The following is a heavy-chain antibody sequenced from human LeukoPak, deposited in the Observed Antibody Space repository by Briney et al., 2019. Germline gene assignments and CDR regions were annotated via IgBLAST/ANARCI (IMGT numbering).Heavy chain of an antibody. J-gene: IGHJ4*02. CDR1: GFTFSIYA. CDR2: ISGGGGTT. D-gene: IGHD4-17*01. V-gene: IGHV3-23*01. CDR3: VKGATVTTRPNFDY. Sequence: GGSLRLSCAASGFTFSIYAMTWVRQAPGKGLEWVSVISGGGGTTYYGDSVKGRFTISRDNSKNTLFLQMNSLRVEDTATYYCVKGATVTTRPNFDYWGQGTVVTVSS.